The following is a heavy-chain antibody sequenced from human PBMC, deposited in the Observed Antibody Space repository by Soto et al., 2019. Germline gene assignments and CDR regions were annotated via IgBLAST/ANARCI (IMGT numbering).Heavy chain of an antibody. D-gene: IGHD3-10*01. CDR3: ARAVTWGLDV. CDR2: ISRSSTGI. CDR1: GFTFSLYS. V-gene: IGHV3-48*02. J-gene: IGHJ6*02. Sequence: EVQLVESGGGLVQPGGSLRLSCAASGFTFSLYSMSWVRQAPGKGLEWVSYISRSSTGIHYADSVKGRFTISRDDATNSMHLQMNRLRDGDTAVYYCARAVTWGLDVWGQGTTVSISS.